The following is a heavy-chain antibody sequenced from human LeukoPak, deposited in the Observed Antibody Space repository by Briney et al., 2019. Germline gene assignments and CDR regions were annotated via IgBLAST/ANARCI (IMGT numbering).Heavy chain of an antibody. CDR1: GFTFDDYG. Sequence: PGGSLRLSCAASGFTFDDYGMSWVRQAPGKGLEWVSTIRGSGESTHYADSVQGRFTISRDNSLYTVYLQMDSLRGDDTAVYYCAKDRISYTTSPGELSHWGQGTLVIVSS. J-gene: IGHJ4*02. D-gene: IGHD3-10*01. V-gene: IGHV3-23*01. CDR3: AKDRISYTTSPGELSH. CDR2: IRGSGEST.